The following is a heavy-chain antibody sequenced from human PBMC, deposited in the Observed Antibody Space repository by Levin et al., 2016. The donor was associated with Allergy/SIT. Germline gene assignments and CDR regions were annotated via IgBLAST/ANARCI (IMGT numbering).Heavy chain of an antibody. CDR3: VKDVEALDGSGSSEFDY. J-gene: IGHJ4*02. Sequence: VRQALGKGLEYVSAISSNGGSTYYADSVKGRFTISRDNSKNTLYLQMSSLRAEDTAVYYCVKDVEALDGSGSSEFDYWGQGTLVTVSS. CDR2: ISSNGGST. D-gene: IGHD3-10*01. V-gene: IGHV3-64D*06.